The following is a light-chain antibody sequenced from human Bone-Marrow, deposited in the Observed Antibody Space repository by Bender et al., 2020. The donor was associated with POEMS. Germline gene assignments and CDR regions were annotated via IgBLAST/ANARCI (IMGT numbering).Light chain of an antibody. CDR2: DVS. CDR3: SSYAGGFTWF. Sequence: QSALTQPRSVSGSPGQSVTISCTGASRDVDNYIYVSWFQQRPGKAPNLMIYDVSRRPSGVPDRFSGSKSGNTASLTISGLQPEDEADYHCSSYAGGFTWFFGGGTKLTVL. CDR1: SRDVDNYIY. V-gene: IGLV2-11*01. J-gene: IGLJ2*01.